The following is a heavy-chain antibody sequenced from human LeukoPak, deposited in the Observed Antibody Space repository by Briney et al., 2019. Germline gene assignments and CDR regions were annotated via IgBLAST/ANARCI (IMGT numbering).Heavy chain of an antibody. V-gene: IGHV4-59*08. CDR2: IYYSGST. D-gene: IGHD3-22*01. CDR1: GGSISSYY. J-gene: IGHJ6*03. CDR3: ARRLGDSSGYYSPAGYYYMDV. Sequence: PSETLSLTCTVSGGSISSYYRSWIRQPPGKGLEWIGYIYYSGSTNYNPSLKSRVTISVDTSKNQFSLKLSSVTAADTAVYYCARRLGDSSGYYSPAGYYYMDVWGKGTTVTVSS.